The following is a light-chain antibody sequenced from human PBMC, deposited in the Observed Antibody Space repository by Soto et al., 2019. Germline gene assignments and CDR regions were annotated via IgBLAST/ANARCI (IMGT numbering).Light chain of an antibody. CDR2: NAS. Sequence: DIQMTQSPSTLSSSAGDRVTITCRASQSISNWLAWYQQKPGKAPKLLIYNASSLEGGVPSRFGGSGSGTEFTITISSLQPDDFATYYCQQYNSYSQTFGQGTKVEIK. V-gene: IGKV1-5*03. CDR1: QSISNW. CDR3: QQYNSYSQT. J-gene: IGKJ1*01.